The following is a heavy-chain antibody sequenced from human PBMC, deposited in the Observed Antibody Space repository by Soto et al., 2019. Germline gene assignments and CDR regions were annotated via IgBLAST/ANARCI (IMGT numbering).Heavy chain of an antibody. V-gene: IGHV1-2*02. Sequence: QVRLVQSGAEVKKPGASVKVSCKASGYTFTGYYMHWVRQAPGQGLEWMGWINPNSGGTNYAQKFQGRVTMTRDTSRSTSSKELSRLRCDVTADYNCANPGLRFAEGIGGNCYFDPWGHGTLVTVSS. CDR3: ANPGLRFAEGIGGNCYFDP. CDR1: GYTFTGYY. D-gene: IGHD3-3*01. J-gene: IGHJ2*01. CDR2: INPNSGGT.